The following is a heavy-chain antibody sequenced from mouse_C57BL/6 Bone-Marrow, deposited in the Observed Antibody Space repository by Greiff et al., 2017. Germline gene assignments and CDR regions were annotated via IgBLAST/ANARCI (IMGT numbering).Heavy chain of an antibody. D-gene: IGHD1-1*01. CDR1: GYTFTDYE. V-gene: IGHV1-15*01. J-gene: IGHJ4*01. Sequence: VQLQQSGAELVRPGASVTLSCKASGYTFTDYEMHWVKQTPVHGLEWIGAIYPETGGTAYNQKFKGKDILTADKSSSTAYMELSSLTSEYSAVYYYTPSYYYGSSYFHMDYWGQGTSVTVSS. CDR3: TPSYYYGSSYFHMDY. CDR2: IYPETGGT.